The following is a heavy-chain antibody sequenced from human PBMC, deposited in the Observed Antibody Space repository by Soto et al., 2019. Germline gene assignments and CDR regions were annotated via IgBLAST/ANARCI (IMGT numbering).Heavy chain of an antibody. CDR2: IYYSGST. CDR3: ASSQTTKYDFWSGYYAAFDI. Sequence: SETLSLTCTVSGGSISSSSYYWGWIRQPPGKGLEWIGSIYYSGSTYYNPSLKSRVTIPVDTSKNQFSLKLSSVTAADTAVYYCASSQTTKYDFWSGYYAAFDIWGQGTMVTVSS. J-gene: IGHJ3*02. CDR1: GGSISSSSYY. D-gene: IGHD3-3*01. V-gene: IGHV4-39*01.